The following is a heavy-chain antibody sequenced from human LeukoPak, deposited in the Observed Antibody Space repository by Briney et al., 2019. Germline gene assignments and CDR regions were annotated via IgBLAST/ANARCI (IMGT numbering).Heavy chain of an antibody. D-gene: IGHD2-15*01. CDR1: GYTFTGYY. J-gene: IGHJ4*02. V-gene: IGHV1-2*02. CDR2: INPNSGGT. Sequence: ASVKVSCKASGYTFTGYYMHWVRQAPGQGLEWMGWINPNSGGTNYAQKFQGRVTMTRDTSISTAHMELSRLRSDDTAVYYCARGPYCSGGSCYYYGEVGATGYYFDYWGQGTLVTVSS. CDR3: ARGPYCSGGSCYYYGEVGATGYYFDY.